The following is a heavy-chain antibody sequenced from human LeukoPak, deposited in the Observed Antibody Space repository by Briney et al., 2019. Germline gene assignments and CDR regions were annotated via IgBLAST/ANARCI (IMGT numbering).Heavy chain of an antibody. V-gene: IGHV4-34*01. J-gene: IGHJ5*02. CDR2: INHSGST. CDR1: GGSFSGYY. Sequence: SETLSLTCAVYGGSFSGYYWSWIRQPPGKGLEWIGEINHSGSTNYNPSLKSRVTISVDTSKNQFSLKLSSVTAADTAVYYCARDLNYYDSSGYRYRGWFDPWGQGTLVTVSS. D-gene: IGHD3-22*01. CDR3: ARDLNYYDSSGYRYRGWFDP.